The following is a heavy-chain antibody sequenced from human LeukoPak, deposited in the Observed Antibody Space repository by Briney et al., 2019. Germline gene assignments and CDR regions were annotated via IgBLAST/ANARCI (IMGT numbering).Heavy chain of an antibody. CDR1: GYTFTGYY. Sequence: GASVKVSCKASGYTFTGYYMHWVRQAPGQGLEWMGWNNPNSGGTNYAQKFQGRVTMTRDTSISTAYMELSRLGSDDTAVYYCARVAGYVDYFDYWGQGTLVTVSS. J-gene: IGHJ4*02. D-gene: IGHD5-12*01. V-gene: IGHV1-2*02. CDR3: ARVAGYVDYFDY. CDR2: NNPNSGGT.